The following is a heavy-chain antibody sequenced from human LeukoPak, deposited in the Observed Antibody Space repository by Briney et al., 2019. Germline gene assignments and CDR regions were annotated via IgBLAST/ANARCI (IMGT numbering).Heavy chain of an antibody. D-gene: IGHD3-10*01. Sequence: SGGSLRLSCAASGFTFSSHAMHWVRQAPGKGLEWVAVISYDGSNKYYADSVKGRFTISRDNSKNTLYLQMNSLRAEDTAVYYCASRAPYYYGSGSYSRWGQGTLVTVSS. J-gene: IGHJ4*02. CDR1: GFTFSSHA. V-gene: IGHV3-30*04. CDR2: ISYDGSNK. CDR3: ASRAPYYYGSGSYSR.